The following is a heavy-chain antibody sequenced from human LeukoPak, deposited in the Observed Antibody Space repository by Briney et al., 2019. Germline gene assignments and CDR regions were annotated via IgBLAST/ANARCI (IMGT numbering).Heavy chain of an antibody. V-gene: IGHV4-34*01. CDR2: INHSGGT. Sequence: SETLSLTCAVYGGSFSGYYWSWIRQPPGKGLEWIGEINHSGGTNYNPSLKSRVTISVDTSKNQFSLKLSSVTAADTAVYYCARLKGSGSYSRRFDYWGQGTLVTVSS. D-gene: IGHD3-10*01. J-gene: IGHJ4*02. CDR3: ARLKGSGSYSRRFDY. CDR1: GGSFSGYY.